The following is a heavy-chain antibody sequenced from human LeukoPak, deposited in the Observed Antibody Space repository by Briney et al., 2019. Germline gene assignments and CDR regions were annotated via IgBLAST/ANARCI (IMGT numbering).Heavy chain of an antibody. Sequence: GGSLRLSCAASGFTFSSYAMHWVRQAPGKGLERVAVISYDGSNKYYADSVKGRFTISRDNSKNTLYLQMNSLRAEDTAVYYCASSKDIVVVVAGDYGMDVWGQGTTVTVSS. CDR2: ISYDGSNK. D-gene: IGHD2-15*01. J-gene: IGHJ6*02. V-gene: IGHV3-30-3*01. CDR1: GFTFSSYA. CDR3: ASSKDIVVVVAGDYGMDV.